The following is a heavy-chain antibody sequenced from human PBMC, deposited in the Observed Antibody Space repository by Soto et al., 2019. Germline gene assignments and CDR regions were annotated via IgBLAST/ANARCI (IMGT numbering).Heavy chain of an antibody. D-gene: IGHD1-20*01. CDR3: AKVRIRYHGRYIVY. V-gene: IGHV3-23*01. J-gene: IGHJ4*02. Sequence: GGSLRLSCAASGFTFSSYAMSWVRQAPEKGLEWVSAISGSGGSTYYADSVKGRFTISRDNSKNTLYLQMNSLRAEDTAVYYCAKVRIRYHGRYIVYRCQAPLVTGS. CDR2: ISGSGGST. CDR1: GFTFSSYA.